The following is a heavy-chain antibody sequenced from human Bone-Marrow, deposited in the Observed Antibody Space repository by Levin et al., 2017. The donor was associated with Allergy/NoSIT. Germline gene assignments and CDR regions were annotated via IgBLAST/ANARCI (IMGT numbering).Heavy chain of an antibody. CDR3: AKSYSSSSEFDY. J-gene: IGHJ4*02. D-gene: IGHD6-6*01. Sequence: GGSLRLSCAASGFTFSDYALNWVRQAPGKGLEWVSTISGSGTGTHYADSVKGRFTISRDMSKNTLFLQMKSLRVEDTAVYYCAKSYSSSSEFDYWGQGTLATVSS. CDR1: GFTFSDYA. CDR2: ISGSGTGT. V-gene: IGHV3-23*01.